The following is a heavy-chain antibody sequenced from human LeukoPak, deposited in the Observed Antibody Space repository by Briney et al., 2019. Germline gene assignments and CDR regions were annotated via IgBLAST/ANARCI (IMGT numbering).Heavy chain of an antibody. Sequence: GGSLRLSCAASGFTFSSYSMNWVRQASGKGLEWVSSISSSSYIYYADSVKGRFTISRDNAKNSLYLQMNSLRAEDTAVYYCARDVTMIPDAFDIWGQGTMVTVSS. CDR1: GFTFSSYS. CDR2: ISSSSYI. J-gene: IGHJ3*02. D-gene: IGHD3-22*01. V-gene: IGHV3-21*01. CDR3: ARDVTMIPDAFDI.